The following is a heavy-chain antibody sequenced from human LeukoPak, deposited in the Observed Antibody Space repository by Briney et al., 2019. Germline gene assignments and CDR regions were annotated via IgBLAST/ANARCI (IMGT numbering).Heavy chain of an antibody. CDR2: IKQDGSEK. J-gene: IGHJ6*02. CDR3: ARTAAGIYYYGMDV. V-gene: IGHV3-7*01. CDR1: GFTFSSYW. D-gene: IGHD6-13*01. Sequence: PGGSLRLSCAASGFTFSSYWTSWVRQAPGKGLGWVANIKQDGSEKYYVDSVKGRFTISRDNAKNSLYLQMNSLRAEDTAVYYCARTAAGIYYYGMDVWGQGTTVTVSS.